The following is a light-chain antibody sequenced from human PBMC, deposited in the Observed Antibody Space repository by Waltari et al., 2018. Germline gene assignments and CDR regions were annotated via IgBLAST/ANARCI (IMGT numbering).Light chain of an antibody. CDR2: WAS. V-gene: IGKV4-1*01. CDR3: QQYYRSRT. CDR1: QSVLYHSNDKNY. J-gene: IGKJ1*01. Sequence: DIVMTQSPDSLAVSLGERDTLNCKSSQSVLYHSNDKNYLAWYQQKPGQPPKLLISWASTRESGVPDRFSGSGSGTDFTLTISRLQAEDVAVYYCQQYYRSRTFGQGTKVEI.